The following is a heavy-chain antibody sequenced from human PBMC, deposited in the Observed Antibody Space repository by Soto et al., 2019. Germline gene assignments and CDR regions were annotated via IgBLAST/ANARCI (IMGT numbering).Heavy chain of an antibody. Sequence: GESLKISCKGSGYSFTSYWISWVRQMPGKGLEWMGRIDPSDSYTNYSPSFQGHVTISADKSISTAYLQWSSLKASDTAMYYCAGQAPPEWELLDDAFDIWGQGTMVTVSS. V-gene: IGHV5-10-1*01. CDR3: AGQAPPEWELLDDAFDI. CDR1: GYSFTSYW. CDR2: IDPSDSYT. J-gene: IGHJ3*02. D-gene: IGHD1-26*01.